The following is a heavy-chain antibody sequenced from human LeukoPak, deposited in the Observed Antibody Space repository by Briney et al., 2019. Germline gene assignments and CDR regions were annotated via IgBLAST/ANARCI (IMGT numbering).Heavy chain of an antibody. V-gene: IGHV3-66*01. D-gene: IGHD3-9*01. CDR1: GFTVSSNY. J-gene: IGHJ4*02. CDR2: IYSGGST. Sequence: PGGSLRLSCAASGFTVSSNYMSWVRQAPGKGLEWVSVIYSGGSTYYADSVKGRFTISRDNSKNTLYLQMNSLRAEDTAVYYCARAPNYDILTGSFDYWGQGTLVTVSS. CDR3: ARAPNYDILTGSFDY.